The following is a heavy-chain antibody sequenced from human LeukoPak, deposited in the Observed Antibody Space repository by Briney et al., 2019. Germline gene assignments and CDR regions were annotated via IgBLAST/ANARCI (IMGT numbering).Heavy chain of an antibody. Sequence: ASVKVSCKASGHTFTHFGITWVRQAPGQGLEWMGWIGADSGNTNYAQKIQGRVTLSIDTSTSTAYIELRTLGSDDTAVYFCAKNRGATWWDLVDYWGQGTLVTVSS. CDR1: GHTFTHFG. V-gene: IGHV1-18*01. D-gene: IGHD1-26*01. CDR3: AKNRGATWWDLVDY. CDR2: IGADSGNT. J-gene: IGHJ4*02.